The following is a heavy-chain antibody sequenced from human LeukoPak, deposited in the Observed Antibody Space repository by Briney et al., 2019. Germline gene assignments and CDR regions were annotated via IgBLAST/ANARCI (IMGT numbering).Heavy chain of an antibody. D-gene: IGHD3-3*01. Sequence: ASVKVSCKASGYTFTSYYMHWVRQAPGQGLEWMGIINPSGGSTSYAQKFQGRVTMTRDTSTSTVYMKLSSLRSEDTAVYYCARDPLSHYDFWSGYLNWFDPWGQGTLVTVSS. CDR3: ARDPLSHYDFWSGYLNWFDP. J-gene: IGHJ5*02. V-gene: IGHV1-46*01. CDR1: GYTFTSYY. CDR2: INPSGGST.